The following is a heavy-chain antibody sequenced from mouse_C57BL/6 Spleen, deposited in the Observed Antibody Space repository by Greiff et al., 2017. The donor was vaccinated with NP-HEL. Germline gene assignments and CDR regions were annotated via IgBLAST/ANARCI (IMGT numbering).Heavy chain of an antibody. D-gene: IGHD1-1*02. CDR2: INPYNGGT. Sequence: EVQLQQSGPVLVKPGASVKMSCKASGYTFTDYYMNWVKQSHGKSLEWIGVINPYNGGTSYNQKFKGKATLTVDKSSSTAYMELNSLTSEDPAVYYCARGVGPYYFDYWGQGTTLTVSS. J-gene: IGHJ2*01. V-gene: IGHV1-19*01. CDR3: ARGVGPYYFDY. CDR1: GYTFTDYY.